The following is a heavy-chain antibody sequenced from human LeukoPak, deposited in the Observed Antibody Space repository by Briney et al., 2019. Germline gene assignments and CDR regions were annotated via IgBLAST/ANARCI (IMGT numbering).Heavy chain of an antibody. V-gene: IGHV1-69*04. CDR1: GGTFSSYA. CDR3: ARDIGCSSTSCYGYNWFDP. Sequence: ASVKVSCKASGGTFSSYAISWVRQAPGQGLEWMGRIIPILGIANYAQKFQGRVTITADKSTSTAYMELSSLRSEDTAVYYCARDIGCSSTSCYGYNWFDPWGQETLVTVSS. CDR2: IIPILGIA. D-gene: IGHD2-2*01. J-gene: IGHJ5*02.